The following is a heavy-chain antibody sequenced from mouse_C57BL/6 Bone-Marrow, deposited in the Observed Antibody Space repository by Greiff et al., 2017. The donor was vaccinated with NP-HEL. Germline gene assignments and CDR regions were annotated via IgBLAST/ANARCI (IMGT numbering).Heavy chain of an antibody. J-gene: IGHJ1*03. CDR2: IDPSDSYT. V-gene: IGHV1-50*01. D-gene: IGHD2-4*01. CDR3: AIRRDDYAWYFDV. CDR1: GYTFTSYW. Sequence: VQLQQPGAELVKPGASVKLSCKASGYTFTSYWMQWVKQRPGQGLEWIGEIDPSDSYTNYNQKFKGKATLTVDTSSSTAYMQLSSLTSEDSAVYYCAIRRDDYAWYFDVWGTGTTVTVSS.